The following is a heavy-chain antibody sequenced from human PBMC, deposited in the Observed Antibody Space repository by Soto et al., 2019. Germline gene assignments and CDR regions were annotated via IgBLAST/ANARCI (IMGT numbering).Heavy chain of an antibody. D-gene: IGHD3-10*01. V-gene: IGHV4-39*07. Sequence: SESLSLTCTVSGGSISSSSYYWGWIRQPPGKGLEWIGSIYYSGSTNYNPSLKSRVTISVDTSKNQFSLKLSSVTAADTAVYYCARDERGANMDVWGQGTTVTVSS. CDR3: ARDERGANMDV. J-gene: IGHJ6*02. CDR1: GGSISSSSYY. CDR2: IYYSGST.